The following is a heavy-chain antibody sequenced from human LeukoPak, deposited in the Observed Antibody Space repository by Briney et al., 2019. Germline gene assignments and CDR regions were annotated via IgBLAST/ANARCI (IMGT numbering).Heavy chain of an antibody. V-gene: IGHV3-11*01. Sequence: GGSLRISCAASGFTFSDYYMSWIRQAPGKGLEWVSYISSSGSTIYYADSVKGRFTISRDNAKNSLYLQMNSLRAEDTAVYYCARIGYYDSSGYYDPHDAFDIWGQGTMVTVSS. CDR2: ISSSGSTI. CDR3: ARIGYYDSSGYYDPHDAFDI. D-gene: IGHD3-22*01. J-gene: IGHJ3*02. CDR1: GFTFSDYY.